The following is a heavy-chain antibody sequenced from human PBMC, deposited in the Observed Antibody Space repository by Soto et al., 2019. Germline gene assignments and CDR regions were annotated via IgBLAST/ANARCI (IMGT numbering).Heavy chain of an antibody. CDR1: GDSVSSNSAA. V-gene: IGHV6-1*01. CDR2: TYYRSKWYN. D-gene: IGHD2-15*01. J-gene: IGHJ4*02. CDR3: ARAGAGYCSGGSCYGFDY. Sequence: SQTLSLPCAISGDSVSSNSAAWNWIRQSPSRGLEWLGRTYYRSKWYNDYAVSVKSRITINPDTSKNQFSLQLNSVTPEDTAVYYCARAGAGYCSGGSCYGFDYWGQGTLVTVSS.